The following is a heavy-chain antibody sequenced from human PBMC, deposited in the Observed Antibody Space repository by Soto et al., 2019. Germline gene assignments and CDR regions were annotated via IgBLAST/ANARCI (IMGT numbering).Heavy chain of an antibody. J-gene: IGHJ4*02. CDR1: GFTFSSYG. D-gene: IGHD2-15*01. V-gene: IGHV3-30*18. Sequence: GGSLRLSCAASGFTFSSYGMHWVRQAPGKGLEWVAVISYDGSNKYYADSVKGRFTISRDNSKNTLYLQMNSLRAEDTAVYYCAKDGIIVDIVVVVAARGENYFDYWGQGTLVTVSS. CDR3: AKDGIIVDIVVVVAARGENYFDY. CDR2: ISYDGSNK.